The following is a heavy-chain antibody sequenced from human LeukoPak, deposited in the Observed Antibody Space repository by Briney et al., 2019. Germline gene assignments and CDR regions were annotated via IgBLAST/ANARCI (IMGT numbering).Heavy chain of an antibody. J-gene: IGHJ3*02. V-gene: IGHV1-46*01. D-gene: IGHD2-2*01. CDR3: ARGDCSSTSCYAFDI. CDR2: INPSGGST. Sequence: GASVKVSCKASGYTFTDYYMHWVRQAPGQGLEWMGWINPSGGSTSYAQKFQGRVTMTRDTSTSTVYMELSSLRSEDTAVYYCARGDCSSTSCYAFDIWGQGTMVTVSS. CDR1: GYTFTDYY.